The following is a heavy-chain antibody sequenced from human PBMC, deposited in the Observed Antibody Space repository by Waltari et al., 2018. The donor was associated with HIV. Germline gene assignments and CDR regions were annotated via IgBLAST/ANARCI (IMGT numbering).Heavy chain of an antibody. CDR1: GGSLSSYY. Sequence: QVQLQESGPGLVKPSETLSLTCTVSGGSLSSYYWSWIRQPPGKGLEWIGYIYYSGSTNYNPSLKSRVTISVDTSKNQFSLKLSSVTAADTAVYYCARTSGYDRPFDYWGQGTLVTVSS. V-gene: IGHV4-59*01. D-gene: IGHD5-12*01. CDR3: ARTSGYDRPFDY. CDR2: IYYSGST. J-gene: IGHJ4*02.